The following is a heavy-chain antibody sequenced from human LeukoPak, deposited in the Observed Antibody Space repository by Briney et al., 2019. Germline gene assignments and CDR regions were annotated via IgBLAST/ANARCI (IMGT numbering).Heavy chain of an antibody. CDR3: VVSYGSGSDNWFDP. CDR1: GYSISSGYY. Sequence: SETLSLTCTVSGYSISSGYYWGWIRQPPGKGLEWIGSIYYSGSTYYNPSLKSRVTISVDTSKNQFSLKLSSVTAADTAVYYCVVSYGSGSDNWFDPWGQGTLVTVSS. CDR2: IYYSGST. D-gene: IGHD3-10*01. V-gene: IGHV4-38-2*02. J-gene: IGHJ5*02.